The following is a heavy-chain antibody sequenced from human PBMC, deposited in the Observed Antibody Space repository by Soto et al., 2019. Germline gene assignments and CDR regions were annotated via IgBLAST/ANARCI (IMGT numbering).Heavy chain of an antibody. CDR1: DSISTYY. V-gene: IGHV4-59*01. CDR3: ARDPVGLTHFDY. Sequence: QVQLQESGPGLVKPSETLSLTCTVDSISTYYWNWIRQSPGKGLEWIGYIYYLGRANYNPSLRSRVTMSIDTSRNQFSLKLSSVTAADTAVYYCARDPVGLTHFDYWGQGALVTVSS. CDR2: IYYLGRA. D-gene: IGHD1-26*01. J-gene: IGHJ4*02.